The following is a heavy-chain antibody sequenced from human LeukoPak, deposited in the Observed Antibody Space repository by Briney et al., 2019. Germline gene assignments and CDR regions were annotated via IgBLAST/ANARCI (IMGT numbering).Heavy chain of an antibody. CDR2: MNPNSGNT. J-gene: IGHJ4*02. CDR3: ARGTRSIAAAATRVYYFDY. V-gene: IGHV1-8*01. Sequence: ASVKVSCKASGYTFTSYDINWVRQATGQGLEWMGWMNPNSGNTGYAQKFQGRVTMTRNTSISTAYMELSSLRSEDTVVYYCARGTRSIAAAATRVYYFDYWGQGTLVTVSS. D-gene: IGHD6-13*01. CDR1: GYTFTSYD.